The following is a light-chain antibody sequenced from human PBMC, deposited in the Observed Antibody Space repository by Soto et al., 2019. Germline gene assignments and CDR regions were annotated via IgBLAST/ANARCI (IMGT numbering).Light chain of an antibody. CDR2: KAS. CDR1: QSISNL. CDR3: QQYNTYPLT. V-gene: IGKV1-5*03. Sequence: DIQMTQSPSTLSASVGDRVTITCRASQSISNLLAWYQQKPGRAPTLLIYKASTLESGVPSRFSGSTSGTEFTLTISSLQPDDLATYYCQQYNTYPLTFGQGTRLEI. J-gene: IGKJ5*01.